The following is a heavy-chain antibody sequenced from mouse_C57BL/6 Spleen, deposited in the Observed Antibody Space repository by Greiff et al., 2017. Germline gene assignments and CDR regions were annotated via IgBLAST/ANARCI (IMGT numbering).Heavy chain of an antibody. CDR1: GYTFTSYW. CDR2: IDPSDSYT. CDR3: ARGDETAQAVFDY. J-gene: IGHJ2*01. V-gene: IGHV1-50*01. D-gene: IGHD3-2*02. Sequence: QVQLQQPGAELVKPGASVKLSCKASGYTFTSYWMQWVKQRPGQGLEWIGEIDPSDSYTNYNQKFKGKATLTVDTSSSTAYMQLSSLTSEDSAVYYCARGDETAQAVFDYWGQGTTLTVSS.